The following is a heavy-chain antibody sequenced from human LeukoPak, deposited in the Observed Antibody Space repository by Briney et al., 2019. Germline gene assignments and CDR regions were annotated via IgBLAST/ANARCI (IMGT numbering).Heavy chain of an antibody. CDR3: ARIYYYDSSGYLTDFDY. Sequence: ASVKVSCKASGYTFTSYGISWVRQAPGQGLEWMGWISAYNGNTNYAQKLQGRVTMTTDTSTSTAYMELRSLGSDDTAVYYCARIYYYDSSGYLTDFDYWGQGTLVTVSS. J-gene: IGHJ4*02. CDR2: ISAYNGNT. CDR1: GYTFTSYG. V-gene: IGHV1-18*01. D-gene: IGHD3-22*01.